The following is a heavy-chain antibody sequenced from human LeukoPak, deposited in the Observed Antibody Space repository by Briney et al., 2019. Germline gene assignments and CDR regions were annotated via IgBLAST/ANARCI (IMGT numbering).Heavy chain of an antibody. CDR3: ARAKIVSDFDY. Sequence: PSETLSLTCTVSGGSISSGDYYWSWIRQPAGKGLEWIGRIYTSGSTNYNPSLKSRVTISVDTSKNQFSLKLSSVTAADTAVYCCARAKIVSDFDYWGQGTLVTVSS. CDR1: GGSISSGDYY. D-gene: IGHD3-22*01. V-gene: IGHV4-61*02. CDR2: IYTSGST. J-gene: IGHJ4*02.